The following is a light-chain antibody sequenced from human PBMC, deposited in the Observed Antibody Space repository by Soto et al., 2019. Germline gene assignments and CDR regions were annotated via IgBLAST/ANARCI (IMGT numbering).Light chain of an antibody. V-gene: IGKV1-5*03. CDR2: KAS. J-gene: IGKJ1*01. CDR1: QNIRNL. CDR3: QHYNSYSEA. Sequence: DIQLTQSPSTLSAAVGDSVTITCRASQNIRNLLAWYQQKPGKAPKPLIYKASTLKSGVPSRFSGSGSGTEFTLTISSLQPDDFATYYCQHYNSYSEAFGQGTKVDIK.